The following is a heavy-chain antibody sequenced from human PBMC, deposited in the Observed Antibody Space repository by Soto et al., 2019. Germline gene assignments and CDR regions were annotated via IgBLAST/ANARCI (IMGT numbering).Heavy chain of an antibody. D-gene: IGHD3-22*01. CDR3: ARSNSGYYKWFDP. V-gene: IGHV4-39*01. CDR1: GGSISSSSYY. J-gene: IGHJ5*02. CDR2: IYYSGST. Sequence: PSETLSLTCTVSGGSISSSSYYWGWIRQPPGKGLEWIGSIYYSGSTYYNPSLKSRVTISVDTSKNQFSLKLSSVTAADTAIYYCARSNSGYYKWFDPWGQGPLVTVSS.